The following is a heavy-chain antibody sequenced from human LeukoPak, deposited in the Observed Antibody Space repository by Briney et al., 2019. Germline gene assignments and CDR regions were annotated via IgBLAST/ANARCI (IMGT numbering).Heavy chain of an antibody. CDR3: ARDPRTMVRGVPAALRY. CDR1: GGTFSSYA. V-gene: IGHV1-69*13. CDR2: IIPIFGTA. D-gene: IGHD3-10*01. J-gene: IGHJ4*02. Sequence: SVKVSCKASGGTFSSYAISWVRQAPGQGLEWMGGIIPIFGTANYAQKFQGGVTITADESTSTAYMELSSLRSEDTAVYYCARDPRTMVRGVPAALRYWGQGTLVTVSS.